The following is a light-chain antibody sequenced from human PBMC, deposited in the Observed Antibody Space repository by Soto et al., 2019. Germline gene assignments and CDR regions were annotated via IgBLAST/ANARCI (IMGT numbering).Light chain of an antibody. CDR2: AAS. CDR1: QAISSD. CDR3: LQDYNYPRT. J-gene: IGKJ1*01. Sequence: AVPMTQSPSSLSASVGDRVAITCRASQAISSDLGWYQMKPGKVPKLLIYAASNLQSGVPSRFIGRGYGTDFTLTISSLQPEDFATYYCLQDYNYPRTFGQGTKVEI. V-gene: IGKV1-6*01.